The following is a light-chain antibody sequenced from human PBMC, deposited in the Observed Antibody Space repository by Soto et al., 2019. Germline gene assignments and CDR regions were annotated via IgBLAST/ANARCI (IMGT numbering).Light chain of an antibody. CDR2: GAS. J-gene: IGKJ2*01. Sequence: EIVLTQSPGTLSLSPGERATLSCRASQSVSSSYLAWYQQKPGQAPRLLIYGASSMATGIPDSFSGSGSGTDFTLTISRLVPEDFVVYYCQQYGSSPGYTFGQGTKLDIK. CDR3: QQYGSSPGYT. CDR1: QSVSSSY. V-gene: IGKV3-20*01.